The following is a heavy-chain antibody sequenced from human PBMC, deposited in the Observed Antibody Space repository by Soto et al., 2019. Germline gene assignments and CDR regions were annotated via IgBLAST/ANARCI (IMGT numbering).Heavy chain of an antibody. Sequence: PGGSLRLSCAASGFTFSTYAMEWVRQAPGKGLEWVSLIWYDGSNKYYADSVKGRFTISRDNSKNALYLQMNSLSANDTAVYYCARGRDTARYADYWGQGTLVTVSS. J-gene: IGHJ4*02. CDR2: IWYDGSNK. CDR1: GFTFSTYA. CDR3: ARGRDTARYADY. V-gene: IGHV3-33*01. D-gene: IGHD5-12*01.